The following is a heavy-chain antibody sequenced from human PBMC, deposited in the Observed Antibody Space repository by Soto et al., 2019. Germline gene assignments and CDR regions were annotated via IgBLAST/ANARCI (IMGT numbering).Heavy chain of an antibody. CDR3: ARLPYYGTPPVTFDI. V-gene: IGHV4-4*07. D-gene: IGHD4-17*01. CDR1: GGSISRYY. J-gene: IGHJ3*02. Sequence: PSETLSLTCTVSGGSISRYYWSWIRQPAGKGLEWIGRIYTSGSTHYNPSLKSRVTISVDTSKNQFSLKLNSVTAADTAVYYCARLPYYGTPPVTFDIWGQGAMVTVSS. CDR2: IYTSGST.